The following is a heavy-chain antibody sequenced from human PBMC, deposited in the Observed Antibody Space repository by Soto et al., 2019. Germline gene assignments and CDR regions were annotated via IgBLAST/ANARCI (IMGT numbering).Heavy chain of an antibody. D-gene: IGHD4-17*01. V-gene: IGHV3-11*05. J-gene: IGHJ4*02. CDR2: ISSSSGHT. Sequence: QVHLVESGGGLVKPGGSLRLSCAVSGFRNSDYYMSWIRQAPGKGLEWVSYISSSSGHTNYADSVKGRFTISRDNAKNSLYLQMNSLRTEDTAVYYCARDRGDYSFDYWGQGTLVTVSS. CDR1: GFRNSDYY. CDR3: ARDRGDYSFDY.